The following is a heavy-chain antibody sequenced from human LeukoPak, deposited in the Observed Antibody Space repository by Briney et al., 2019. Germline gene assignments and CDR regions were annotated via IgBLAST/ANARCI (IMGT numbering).Heavy chain of an antibody. CDR1: GLTFSGYG. V-gene: IGHV3-33*01. J-gene: IGHJ3*01. CDR3: ARDRSDSPDGFDV. CDR2: IWYDGSNK. Sequence: GGSLRLSCGGSGLTFSGYGMHWVRQAPGKGLDWVALIWYDGSNKYYADSVKGRFTISRDNSKNMLYLQMNSLRAEDTAVYYCARDRSDSPDGFDVWGQGTMVIVSS. D-gene: IGHD5-12*01.